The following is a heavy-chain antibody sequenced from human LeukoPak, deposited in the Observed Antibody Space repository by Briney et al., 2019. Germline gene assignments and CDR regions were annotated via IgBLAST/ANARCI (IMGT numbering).Heavy chain of an antibody. CDR3: VTNWNDSYALY. D-gene: IGHD1-20*01. V-gene: IGHV4-34*01. CDR2: INHSGST. Sequence: SETLSLTCAVYGGSFSGYYWSWIRQPPGKGLEWIGEINHSGSTNYNPSLKSRVTISVDTSKNQFSLKLSSVTAADTAVYYCVTNWNDSYALYWGQGTLVTASS. J-gene: IGHJ4*02. CDR1: GGSFSGYY.